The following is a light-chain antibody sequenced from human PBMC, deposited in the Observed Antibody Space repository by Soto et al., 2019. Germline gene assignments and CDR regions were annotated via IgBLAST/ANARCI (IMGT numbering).Light chain of an antibody. Sequence: IQMTQSPSTRSASLGDRVTITCQASQTISNWLAWYQQKPGKAPKLLIYKASTLESGVPSRFSGSGSGTEFTLTISSLKTEDFATYYCQQYNSYSQTFGQGTKVDIK. CDR1: QTISNW. V-gene: IGKV1-5*03. CDR3: QQYNSYSQT. J-gene: IGKJ1*01. CDR2: KAS.